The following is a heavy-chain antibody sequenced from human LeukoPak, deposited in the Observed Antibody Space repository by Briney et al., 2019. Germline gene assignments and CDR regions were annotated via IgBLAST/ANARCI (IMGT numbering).Heavy chain of an antibody. J-gene: IGHJ4*02. CDR1: GYTFTSYD. Sequence: ASVKVSCKASGYTFTSYDINWVRQATGQGLEWMGWMNPNSGNTGYAQKFQGRVTMTRNTSISTAYMELSSLRSEDTAVYYCARGSGDFWSGYWDYFDYWGQGTLVTVSS. CDR2: MNPNSGNT. CDR3: ARGSGDFWSGYWDYFDY. V-gene: IGHV1-8*01. D-gene: IGHD3-3*01.